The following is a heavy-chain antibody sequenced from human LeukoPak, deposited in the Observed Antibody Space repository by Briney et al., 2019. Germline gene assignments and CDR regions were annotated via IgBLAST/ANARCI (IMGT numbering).Heavy chain of an antibody. CDR3: ARSITMIVDWFDP. CDR2: ISSRSSYI. Sequence: GGSLRLACAASGFSFSPYSMNWVRQAPGKGLEWVSSISSRSSYIYNADSVKGRFTISRDNAKNSLYLQMNSLRAEDTAVYFCARSITMIVDWFDPWGQGTLVTVSS. V-gene: IGHV3-21*01. D-gene: IGHD3-22*01. CDR1: GFSFSPYS. J-gene: IGHJ5*02.